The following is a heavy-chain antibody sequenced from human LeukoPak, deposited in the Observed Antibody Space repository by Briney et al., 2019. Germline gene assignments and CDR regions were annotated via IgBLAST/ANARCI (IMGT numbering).Heavy chain of an antibody. V-gene: IGHV3-7*01. CDR1: GFSFSTYW. J-gene: IGHJ4*02. CDR3: ARGRSGWYHNFDY. Sequence: GGSLRLSCAASGFSFSTYWMNWFRQTPGKGLEWVAKIKADGGEKDHVASVKGRFTISRDNAKNSLYLQMNSLRAEDTAVYYCARGRSGWYHNFDYWGQGTLVTVSS. D-gene: IGHD6-19*01. CDR2: IKADGGEK.